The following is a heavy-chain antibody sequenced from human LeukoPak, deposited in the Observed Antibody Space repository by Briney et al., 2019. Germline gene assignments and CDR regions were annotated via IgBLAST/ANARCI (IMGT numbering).Heavy chain of an antibody. Sequence: SETLSLTCTVSGGSISSYYWNWIRQSPGKGLEWIGYIYYSGSTNYNPSLNSRVTISVDTSKNQFSLKLNSVTAADTAVYYCARDGNGDLAFFVGWGQGTLVTVSS. V-gene: IGHV4-59*01. CDR3: ARDGNGDLAFFVG. CDR1: GGSISSYY. CDR2: IYYSGST. J-gene: IGHJ4*02. D-gene: IGHD4-17*01.